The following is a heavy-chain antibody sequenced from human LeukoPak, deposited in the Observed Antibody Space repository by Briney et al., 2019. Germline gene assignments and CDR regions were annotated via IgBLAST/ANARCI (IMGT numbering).Heavy chain of an antibody. CDR1: GFTFSSHA. D-gene: IGHD3-10*01. CDR3: AREGYYGSGSPPSLYFDY. J-gene: IGHJ4*02. V-gene: IGHV3-23*01. CDR2: LIENGATT. Sequence: GGSLRLSYAASGFTFSSHAMSWVRRAPGKGLEWVSGLIENGATTYYADSVKGRFTISRDNSRSTLYLQMNSLRPEDTAIYYCAREGYYGSGSPPSLYFDYWGQGTLVTVSS.